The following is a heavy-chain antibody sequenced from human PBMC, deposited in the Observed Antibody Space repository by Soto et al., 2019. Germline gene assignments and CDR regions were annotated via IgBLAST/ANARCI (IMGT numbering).Heavy chain of an antibody. Sequence: SETLSLTCSVSAGPISSSSYYWGWIRQAPGKGLAWLATIYYTGYTYHNPSLKSHVTISVDTSKDQFSLELTSVTAADTALYYCARSAIATHWFFDLWGRGTLVTVSS. CDR1: AGPISSSSYY. V-gene: IGHV4-39*01. CDR3: ARSAIATHWFFDL. J-gene: IGHJ2*01. D-gene: IGHD5-18*01. CDR2: IYYTGYT.